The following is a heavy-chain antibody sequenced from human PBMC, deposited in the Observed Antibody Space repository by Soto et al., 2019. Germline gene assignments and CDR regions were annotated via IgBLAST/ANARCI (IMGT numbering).Heavy chain of an antibody. J-gene: IGHJ4*02. Sequence: ASVKVSCKASGGTFSSYAISWVRQAPGQGLEWMGGIIPIFGTANYAQKFQGRVTITADESTSTAYMELSSLRSEDTAVYYCARGWTRRFGELLGPFDYWGQGTLVTVSS. V-gene: IGHV1-69*13. D-gene: IGHD3-10*01. CDR3: ARGWTRRFGELLGPFDY. CDR1: GGTFSSYA. CDR2: IIPIFGTA.